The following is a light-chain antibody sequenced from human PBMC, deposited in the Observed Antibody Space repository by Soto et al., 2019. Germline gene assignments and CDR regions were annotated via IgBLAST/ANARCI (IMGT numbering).Light chain of an antibody. CDR2: KAS. CDR1: QSIDSW. Sequence: DIQMTQSPSTLSASVGDRVTITCRASQSIDSWLAWFQQKPGKAPKLLIYKASNLESEVPSRLSGSGSGTEFTLTISSLQPDDFATYYCHQYNGYSYTFGHGTKVDIK. V-gene: IGKV1-5*03. J-gene: IGKJ2*01. CDR3: HQYNGYSYT.